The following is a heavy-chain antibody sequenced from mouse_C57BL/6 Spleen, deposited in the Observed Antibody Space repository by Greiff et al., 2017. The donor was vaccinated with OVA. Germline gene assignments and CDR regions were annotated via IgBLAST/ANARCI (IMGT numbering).Heavy chain of an antibody. V-gene: IGHV10-1*01. Sequence: EVKLVESGGGLVQPKGSLKLSCAASGFSFNTYAMNWVRQAPGKGLEWVARIRSKSNNYATYYADSVKDRLTISRDDSERMPYLQINNLKTEDTAMYYCVRGDDYYAMDYWGQGTSVTVSS. J-gene: IGHJ4*01. CDR2: IRSKSNNYAT. CDR1: GFSFNTYA. D-gene: IGHD3-3*01. CDR3: VRGDDYYAMDY.